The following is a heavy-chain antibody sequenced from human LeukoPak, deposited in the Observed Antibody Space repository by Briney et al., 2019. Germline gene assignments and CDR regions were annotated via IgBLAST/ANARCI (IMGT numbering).Heavy chain of an antibody. Sequence: GGSLRLSCAASGFTFSSYAMSWVRQAPGKGLEWVSAISGSGGSTYYADSVKGRFTISRDNSKNTLYLQMNSLRAEDTAVYYCAKLVDGWFGELRGFGYWGQGTLVTVSS. CDR2: ISGSGGST. CDR1: GFTFSSYA. J-gene: IGHJ4*02. D-gene: IGHD3-10*01. V-gene: IGHV3-23*01. CDR3: AKLVDGWFGELRGFGY.